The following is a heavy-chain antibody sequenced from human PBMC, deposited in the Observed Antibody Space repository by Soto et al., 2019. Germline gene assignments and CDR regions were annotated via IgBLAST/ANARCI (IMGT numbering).Heavy chain of an antibody. V-gene: IGHV2-5*02. J-gene: IGHJ4*02. CDR3: ANRLYESSGYSFDY. D-gene: IGHD3-22*01. CDR2: IYWDDDK. CDR1: GFSLDTSGVG. Sequence: QITLKESGPTLVKPTQTLTLTCTFSGFSLDTSGVGVGWIRQPPGKALEWLALIYWDDDKRYSPSLKSRLTITKDTSKNQGVLTTTNLDPVDTATYYCANRLYESSGYSFDYWGQGTLVTVSS.